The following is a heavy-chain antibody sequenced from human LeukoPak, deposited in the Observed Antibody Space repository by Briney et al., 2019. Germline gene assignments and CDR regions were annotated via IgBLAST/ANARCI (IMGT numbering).Heavy chain of an antibody. J-gene: IGHJ6*02. Sequence: QTGGSLRLSCAASGFTFSSYAMHWVRQAPGKGLEWVSYISSSSSYTNYADSVKGRFTISRDNAKNSLYLQMNSLRAEDTAVYYCARALAVAVKYYYGMDVWGQGTTVTVSS. D-gene: IGHD6-19*01. V-gene: IGHV3-48*04. CDR2: ISSSSSYT. CDR1: GFTFSSYA. CDR3: ARALAVAVKYYYGMDV.